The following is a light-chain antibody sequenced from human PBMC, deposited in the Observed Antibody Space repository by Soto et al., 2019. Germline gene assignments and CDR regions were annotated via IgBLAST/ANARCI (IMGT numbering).Light chain of an antibody. CDR1: SSDVGAYDY. Sequence: QSVLTQPLSASGSPGQSVTISCTGTSSDVGAYDYVSWYQQHPGKAPKLMIYEINKRPSGVPDRFSGSRSGNTASLTISGLQAEDEADYYCSSYTDSSNYVFGTGTKV. CDR3: SSYTDSSNYV. V-gene: IGLV2-8*01. CDR2: EIN. J-gene: IGLJ1*01.